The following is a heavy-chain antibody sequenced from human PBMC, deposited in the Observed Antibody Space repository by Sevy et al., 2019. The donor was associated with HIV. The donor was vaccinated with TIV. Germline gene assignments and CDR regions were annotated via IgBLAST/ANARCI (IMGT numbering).Heavy chain of an antibody. J-gene: IGHJ4*02. CDR1: GGSISSSSYY. CDR2: IYYSGST. D-gene: IGHD3-22*01. V-gene: IGHV4-39*01. Sequence: SETLSLTCTVSGGSISSSSYYWGWIRQPPGKGLEWIGSIYYSGSTYYNPSLKSRVTISVDTSKNQFSLKLSSVTAAVTAVYYCGYDSSGYYLIDYWGQGTLVTVSS. CDR3: GYDSSGYYLIDY.